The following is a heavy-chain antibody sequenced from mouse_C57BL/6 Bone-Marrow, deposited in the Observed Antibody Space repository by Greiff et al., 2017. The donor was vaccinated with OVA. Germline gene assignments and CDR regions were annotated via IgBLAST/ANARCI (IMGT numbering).Heavy chain of an antibody. D-gene: IGHD1-1*01. CDR2: IHPNSGST. V-gene: IGHV1-64*01. J-gene: IGHJ3*01. Sequence: VKLQQPGAELVKPGASVKLSCKASGYTFTSYWMHWVKQRPGQGLEWIGMIHPNSGSTNYNEKFKSKATLTVDKSSSTAYVQLSSLTSEDSAVYDCARFPYYCGSSPWFAYWGQGTLVTVSA. CDR1: GYTFTSYW. CDR3: ARFPYYCGSSPWFAY.